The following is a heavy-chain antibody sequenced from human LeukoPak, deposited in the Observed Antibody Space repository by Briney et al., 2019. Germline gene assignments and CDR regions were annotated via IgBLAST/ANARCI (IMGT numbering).Heavy chain of an antibody. J-gene: IGHJ4*02. D-gene: IGHD1-26*01. CDR3: ARGPFRGPHQIFIADSGYLDY. Sequence: ASVKVSCKVSGYTLTELSMHWVRQAPGKGLEWMGGFDPEDGETIYAQKFQGRVTMTEDTSTDTAYMELSSLRSEDTAVYYCARGPFRGPHQIFIADSGYLDYWAQEPLVPVP. CDR2: FDPEDGET. CDR1: GYTLTELS. V-gene: IGHV1-24*01.